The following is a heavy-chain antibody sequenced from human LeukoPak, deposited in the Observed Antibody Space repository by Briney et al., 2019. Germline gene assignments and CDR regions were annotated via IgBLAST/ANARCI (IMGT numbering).Heavy chain of an antibody. Sequence: GGSLRLSCAASGFTVSSNYMSWVRQAPGKGLEWVSVIYSGGSTYYADSVKGRFTISRDNSKNTLYLQMNSLRAEDTAVYYCARGPSDPGYCSSTSCYYGYWGQGTLVTVSS. CDR3: ARGPSDPGYCSSTSCYYGY. J-gene: IGHJ4*02. D-gene: IGHD2-2*01. V-gene: IGHV3-66*01. CDR1: GFTVSSNY. CDR2: IYSGGST.